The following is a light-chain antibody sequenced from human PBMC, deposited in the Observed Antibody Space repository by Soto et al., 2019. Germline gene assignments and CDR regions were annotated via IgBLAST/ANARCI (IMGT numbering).Light chain of an antibody. CDR3: CSYAHISTFVV. Sequence: QSALTQPASVSGSPGQSITISCTGTSSDVGSYNLVSWYQQHPGKAPKLMIYEGSKRPSGVSNRFSGSKSGNKASLTISGLQAEDEADYYCCSYAHISTFVVFGGGTKLTVL. J-gene: IGLJ2*01. CDR2: EGS. CDR1: SSDVGSYNL. V-gene: IGLV2-23*03.